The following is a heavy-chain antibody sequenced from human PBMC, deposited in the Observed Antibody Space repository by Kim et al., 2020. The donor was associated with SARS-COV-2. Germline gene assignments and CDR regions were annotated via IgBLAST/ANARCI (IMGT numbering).Heavy chain of an antibody. V-gene: IGHV4-59*01. CDR3: ARDFGYSSGYYFDY. Sequence: PSLKSRITISVGTSKNQFSLKLGSVTAADTAVYYCARDFGYSSGYYFDYWGQGTLVTVSS. J-gene: IGHJ4*02. D-gene: IGHD5-18*01.